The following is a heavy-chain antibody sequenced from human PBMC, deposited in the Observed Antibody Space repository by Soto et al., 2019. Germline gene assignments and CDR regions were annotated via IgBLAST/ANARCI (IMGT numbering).Heavy chain of an antibody. V-gene: IGHV3-23*01. CDR1: GFTFSSYA. CDR2: IGAGSGGTT. D-gene: IGHD3-22*01. Sequence: GGCLRLSCAASGFTFSSYAMNWVRQAPGKGLEWVSAIGAGSGGTTYYADSVKGRFTISRDNSKNTLYLQMNSLRAEDTAVYYCGCDSGGSFDFWGQGTLVTVSS. J-gene: IGHJ5*01. CDR3: GCDSGGSFDF.